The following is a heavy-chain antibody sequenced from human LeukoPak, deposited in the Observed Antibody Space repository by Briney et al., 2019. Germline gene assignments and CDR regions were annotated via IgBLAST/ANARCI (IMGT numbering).Heavy chain of an antibody. CDR2: INAGNGNT. CDR1: GYTFTSYA. V-gene: IGHV1-3*01. J-gene: IGHJ4*02. CDR3: ARNEGASYYYDSSGYYYGY. D-gene: IGHD3-22*01. Sequence: ASVKVSCKASGYTFTSYAMHWVRQAPGQRLEWMGWINAGNGNTKYSKKFQGRVTITRDTSASTAYMELSSLRSEDTAVYYCARNEGASYYYDSSGYYYGYWGQGTLVTVSS.